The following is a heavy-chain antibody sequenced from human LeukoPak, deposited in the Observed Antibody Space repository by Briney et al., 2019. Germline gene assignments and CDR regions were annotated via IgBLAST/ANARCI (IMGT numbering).Heavy chain of an antibody. J-gene: IGHJ4*02. CDR1: GFTFNNYW. Sequence: PGGSLRLSCAASGFTFNNYWMNWVRQAPGKGLEWVASIKQDGSEKYYVGSVKGRFTISRDNAKNSLSLQMSSLRAEDTAVYYCGRGSGAPDNWGQGTLVTVSS. V-gene: IGHV3-7*01. CDR2: IKQDGSEK. CDR3: GRGSGAPDN. D-gene: IGHD4-17*01.